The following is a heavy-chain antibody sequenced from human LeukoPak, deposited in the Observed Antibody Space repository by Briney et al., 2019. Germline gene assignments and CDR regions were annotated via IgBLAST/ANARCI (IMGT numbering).Heavy chain of an antibody. CDR3: ARPGYSSSWPFDY. CDR2: IYPGDSDA. CDR1: GYSFTTYW. V-gene: IGHV5-51*01. Sequence: RGESLKISCKGSGYSFTTYWIGWVRQMPGKGLEWMGIIYPGDSDARYSPSFQGQVTISADKSISTAYLQWSSLKASDTAMYYCARPGYSSSWPFDYWGQGTLVTVSS. J-gene: IGHJ4*02. D-gene: IGHD6-13*01.